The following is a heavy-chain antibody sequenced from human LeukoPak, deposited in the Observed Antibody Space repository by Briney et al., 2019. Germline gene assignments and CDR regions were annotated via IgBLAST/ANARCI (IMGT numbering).Heavy chain of an antibody. J-gene: IGHJ5*02. CDR1: GFSFTTYW. Sequence: GESLKISCKDFGFSFTTYWIGWVRQMPGKGLEWMGIIYPGDSDTRYSPSFQGQVTISADKSISTAYLQWSSLKASDTAMYYCARKQYSNNPFDPWGQGTLVTVSS. CDR3: ARKQYSNNPFDP. V-gene: IGHV5-51*01. CDR2: IYPGDSDT. D-gene: IGHD4-11*01.